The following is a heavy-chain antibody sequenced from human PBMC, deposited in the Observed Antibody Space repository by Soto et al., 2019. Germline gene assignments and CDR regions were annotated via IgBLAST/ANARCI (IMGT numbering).Heavy chain of an antibody. Sequence: QVQLVQSGPEVKKPGASVKISCEASGNIFTSYYIHWVRQAPGQGLQWMGIFDPTGAGTNYAHKFEGRVTMTWDTSTSTVYLELRSLTSDDTAVYYCARDQTTYCFESWGQGTLVIVSS. CDR3: ARDQTTYCFES. D-gene: IGHD1-1*01. V-gene: IGHV1-46*01. CDR2: FDPTGAGT. J-gene: IGHJ4*02. CDR1: GNIFTSYY.